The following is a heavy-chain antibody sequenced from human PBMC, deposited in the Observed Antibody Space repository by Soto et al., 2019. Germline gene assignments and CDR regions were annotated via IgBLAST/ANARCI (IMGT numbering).Heavy chain of an antibody. V-gene: IGHV4-4*02. J-gene: IGHJ4*02. D-gene: IGHD2-21*01. CDR1: GGSISDNW. CDR3: ARHVAVPRTRGFDY. CDR2: IYHSGTT. Sequence: QVQLQESGPGLVKPSATLFLTCAVSGGSISDNWWSWVRQPPGKGLGWIGEIYHSGTTYYTPSLRSRVVILVDKSASQISLTLSSVTAADTAVYYCARHVAVPRTRGFDYWGPGTLVAVSS.